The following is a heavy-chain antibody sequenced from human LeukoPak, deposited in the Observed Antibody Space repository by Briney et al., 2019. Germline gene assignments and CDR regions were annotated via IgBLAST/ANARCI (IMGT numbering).Heavy chain of an antibody. V-gene: IGHV1-2*02. CDR2: INPNSGGT. CDR3: ARDPITGTTATNNWFDP. CDR1: GYTFTGYY. D-gene: IGHD1-7*01. J-gene: IGHJ5*02. Sequence: ASVKVSCKASGYTFTGYYMHWVRQAPGQGLEWMGWINPNSGGTNYAQKFQGRVTMTRDTSISTAYMELSRLRSDDTAVYYCARDPITGTTATNNWFDPWGQGTLVTVSS.